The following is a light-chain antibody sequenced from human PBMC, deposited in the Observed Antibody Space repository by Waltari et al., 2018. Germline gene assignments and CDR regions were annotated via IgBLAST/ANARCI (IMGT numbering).Light chain of an antibody. V-gene: IGLV4-69*01. J-gene: IGLJ2*01. Sequence: QLVLTQPPLPPASLGAPANPPAPLTSGHGPYPSECHRQQPEKGPRYLMRVNSDGTHSKGDGIPDRFSGSTSGGERHLTISSLQSEDEADYYCQTWGTGTVVFGGGTKLTVL. CDR1: SGHGPYP. CDR2: VNSDGTH. CDR3: QTWGTGTVV.